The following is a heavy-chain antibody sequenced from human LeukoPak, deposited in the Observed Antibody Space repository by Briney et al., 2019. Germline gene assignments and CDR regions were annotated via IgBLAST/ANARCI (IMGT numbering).Heavy chain of an antibody. CDR2: ISSSSSYI. Sequence: GGSLRLSCAASGFTFSSYSMNWVRQAPGKGLEWVSSISSSSSYIYYADSVKGRFTISRDNAKNSLYLQMNSLRAEDTALYYCAKDRAMVRGVIVDYWGQGTLVTVSS. D-gene: IGHD3-10*01. CDR1: GFTFSSYS. V-gene: IGHV3-21*04. J-gene: IGHJ4*02. CDR3: AKDRAMVRGVIVDY.